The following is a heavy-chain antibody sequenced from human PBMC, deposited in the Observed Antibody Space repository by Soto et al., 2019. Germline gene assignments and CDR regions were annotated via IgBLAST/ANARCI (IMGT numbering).Heavy chain of an antibody. CDR3: ARVTPGNNLYYFSGLDF. J-gene: IGHJ6*02. Sequence: SLRLSCVASGFIFDTYGIHWVLQAPGKGLQWVALISYEGSNTYYADSVRGRFTISRDNSKNTLYLQMNTLRPEDTGVYYCARVTPGNNLYYFSGLDFWGQGTSVTVSS. V-gene: IGHV3-30-3*01. CDR2: ISYEGSNT. D-gene: IGHD1-1*01. CDR1: GFIFDTYG.